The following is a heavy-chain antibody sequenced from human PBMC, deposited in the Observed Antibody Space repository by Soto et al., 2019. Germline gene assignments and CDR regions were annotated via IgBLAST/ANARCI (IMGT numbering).Heavy chain of an antibody. Sequence: ASVKVSCKASGYSFTDYHKHWVRQAPGQGLEWLGRINPKSGGTSTAQKFQGWVTMTTDTSISTASMELTRLTSDDTAIYYCARGDSTDCSNGVCSFFYNHDMDVWGQGTTVTVSS. CDR1: GYSFTDYH. J-gene: IGHJ6*02. D-gene: IGHD2-8*01. CDR2: INPKSGGT. CDR3: ARGDSTDCSNGVCSFFYNHDMDV. V-gene: IGHV1-2*04.